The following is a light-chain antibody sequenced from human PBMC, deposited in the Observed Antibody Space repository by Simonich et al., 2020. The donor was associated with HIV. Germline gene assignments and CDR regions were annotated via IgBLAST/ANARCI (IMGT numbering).Light chain of an antibody. CDR2: KVS. V-gene: IGKV2-30*02. J-gene: IGKJ1*01. CDR1: QSLVHSDGNTY. Sequence: DVGMTQSPLSLPVTLGQPASISCRSSQSLVHSDGNTYLNWFQQRPGQSPRRLIFKVSNRDSGVPDRFSGSGSGTDFTLKISRVEAEDVGVYSCMQGTHWPRTFGQGTKVEIK. CDR3: MQGTHWPRT.